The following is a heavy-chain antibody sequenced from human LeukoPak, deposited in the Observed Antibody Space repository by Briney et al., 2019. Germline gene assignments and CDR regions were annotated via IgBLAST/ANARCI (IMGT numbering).Heavy chain of an antibody. CDR1: GFTFSSYW. CDR3: AKDKMGRGAVAGYYFDY. V-gene: IGHV3-23*01. D-gene: IGHD6-19*01. J-gene: IGHJ4*02. CDR2: ISGSGGST. Sequence: GGSLRLSCAASGFTFSSYWMNWVRQAPGKGLEWVSAISGSGGSTYYADSVKGRFTISRDNSKNTLYLQMNSLRAEDTAVYYCAKDKMGRGAVAGYYFDYWGQGTLVTVSS.